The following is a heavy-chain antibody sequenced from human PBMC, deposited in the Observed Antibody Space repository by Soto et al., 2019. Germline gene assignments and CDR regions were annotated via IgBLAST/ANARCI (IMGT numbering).Heavy chain of an antibody. CDR2: IRSKAYGGTT. CDR1: GFTFCDYA. CDR3: TRDTADFPEDYGDFDY. D-gene: IGHD4-17*01. V-gene: IGHV3-49*04. Sequence: PGGSLRLSCTASGFTFCDYAMSWVRQAPGKGLEWVGFIRSKAYGGTTECAASVKGRFTISRDDSKSIAYLQMNSLKTEDTAVYYCTRDTADFPEDYGDFDYWGQGTLVTVYS. J-gene: IGHJ4*02.